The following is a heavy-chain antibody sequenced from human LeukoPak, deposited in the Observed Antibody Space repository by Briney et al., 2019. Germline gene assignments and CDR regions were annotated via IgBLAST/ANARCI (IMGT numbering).Heavy chain of an antibody. V-gene: IGHV1-24*01. CDR3: ATAPPDILTGYYRFMWTAVFDY. CDR1: GYTLTELS. D-gene: IGHD3-9*01. Sequence: ASVKVSCKVSGYTLTELSMHWVRQAPGKGLEWMGGFDPEDGVTIYAQKFQGRVTMTEDTSTDTAYMELSSLRSEDTAVYYCATAPPDILTGYYRFMWTAVFDYWGQGTLVTVSS. J-gene: IGHJ4*02. CDR2: FDPEDGVT.